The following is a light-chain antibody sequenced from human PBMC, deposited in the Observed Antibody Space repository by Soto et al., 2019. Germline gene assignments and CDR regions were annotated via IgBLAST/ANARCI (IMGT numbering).Light chain of an antibody. Sequence: DIQMTQSPSSVSASVGDRVTITCRASQALDSWLAWYQQNPGGAPKLLIFTGSLLHRGVPPRFIRSGSGTVFTRTISSLQPEDFATDYWPQTLSFPPTFGQGTKV. V-gene: IGKV1-12*01. CDR1: QALDSW. J-gene: IGKJ1*01. CDR3: PQTLSFPPT. CDR2: TGS.